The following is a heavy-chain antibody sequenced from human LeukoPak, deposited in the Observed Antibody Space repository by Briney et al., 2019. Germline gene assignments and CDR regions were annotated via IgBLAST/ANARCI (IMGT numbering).Heavy chain of an antibody. CDR2: IRSKANSYAT. CDR3: TRPGYSSGWDDC. CDR1: GFTFSGSA. Sequence: PGGSLRLSCAASGFTFSGSALHWVRQASRKGLEWVGRIRSKANSYATAYAASVKGRFTISRDDSKNTAYLQMNSLKTEDTAVYYCTRPGYSSGWDDCWGQGTLVTVSP. D-gene: IGHD6-19*01. J-gene: IGHJ4*02. V-gene: IGHV3-73*01.